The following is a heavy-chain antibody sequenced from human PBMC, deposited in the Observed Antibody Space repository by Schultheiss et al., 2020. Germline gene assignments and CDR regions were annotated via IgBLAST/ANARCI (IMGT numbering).Heavy chain of an antibody. CDR2: INSDGSST. Sequence: GGSLRLSCAASGFTFSSYWMHWVRQAPGKGLVWVSRINSDGSSTSYADSVKGRFTISRDNAKNTLYLQMNSLRAEDTAVYYCARDFINRIVGATGGMDVWGQGTTVTVSS. V-gene: IGHV3-74*01. J-gene: IGHJ6*02. CDR1: GFTFSSYW. CDR3: ARDFINRIVGATGGMDV. D-gene: IGHD1-26*01.